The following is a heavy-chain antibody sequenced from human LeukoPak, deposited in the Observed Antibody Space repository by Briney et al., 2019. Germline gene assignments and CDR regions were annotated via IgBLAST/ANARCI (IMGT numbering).Heavy chain of an antibody. Sequence: ASVKVSCKASGYTFTSYDINWVRQATGQGLEWMGSMNPNSGNTGYAQKFQGRVAMTRNTSISTAYMELSSLRSEDTAVYYCAREICSGGSCYENYWGQGTLVTVSS. CDR2: MNPNSGNT. D-gene: IGHD2-15*01. V-gene: IGHV1-8*01. CDR1: GYTFTSYD. J-gene: IGHJ4*02. CDR3: AREICSGGSCYENY.